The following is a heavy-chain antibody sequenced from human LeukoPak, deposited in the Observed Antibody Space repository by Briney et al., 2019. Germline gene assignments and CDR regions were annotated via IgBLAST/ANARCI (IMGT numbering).Heavy chain of an antibody. Sequence: GRSLRLSCTASGFTFNSYAMHWVRQAPGKGLEWVAVISKDGSNKYCVDSVKGRFTISRDNSKNTVYLQMSSLRAEDTAVYYCAREDQQLPDYWGQGTLVTVSS. CDR1: GFTFNSYA. J-gene: IGHJ4*02. D-gene: IGHD6-13*01. CDR2: ISKDGSNK. CDR3: AREDQQLPDY. V-gene: IGHV3-30-3*01.